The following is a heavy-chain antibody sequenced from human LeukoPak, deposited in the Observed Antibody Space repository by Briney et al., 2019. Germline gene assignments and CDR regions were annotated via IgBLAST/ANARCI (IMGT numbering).Heavy chain of an antibody. D-gene: IGHD3-3*01. J-gene: IGHJ6*03. CDR1: GGSFSGYY. CDR3: AREKGRFLEWLLYRGRGSYYYYMDV. Sequence: PSETLSLTCAVYGGSFSGYYWSWIRQPPGKGLEWIGEINHSGSTNYNPSLKSRVTISVDTSKNQFSLKLSSVTAADTAVYYCAREKGRFLEWLLYRGRGSYYYYMDVWGKGTTVTVSS. V-gene: IGHV4-34*01. CDR2: INHSGST.